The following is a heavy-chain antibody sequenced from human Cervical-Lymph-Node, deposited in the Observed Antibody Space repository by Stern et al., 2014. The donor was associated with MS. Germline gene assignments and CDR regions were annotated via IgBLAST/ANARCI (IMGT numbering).Heavy chain of an antibody. CDR2: VYYRGDT. Sequence: VQLVQSGPGLVKPSETLSLTCTVSDGSISPYYWSWIRQPPGKELEWIGYVYYRGDTEYNPSLRGRVTISVDTSKNQFPLNLLSVNVADTAVYYCARPTLGYGAGGICYPRQFDSWGQGTQVTVSS. CDR1: DGSISPYY. V-gene: IGHV4-59*01. CDR3: ARPTLGYGAGGICYPRQFDS. D-gene: IGHD2-15*01. J-gene: IGHJ4*02.